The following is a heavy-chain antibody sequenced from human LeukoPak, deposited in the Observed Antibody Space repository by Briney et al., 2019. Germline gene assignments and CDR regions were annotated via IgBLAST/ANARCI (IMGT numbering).Heavy chain of an antibody. CDR2: ISPYNGDT. V-gene: IGHV1-18*04. Sequence: ASVKVSCKTSGFFTNCDINWVRQAPGQRLEWMGWISPYNGDTKYAQKFQDRVTMTTDISTSTTYLELRSLKSDDTALYYCTRATGWLSDYWAQGTLVTVSS. CDR1: GFFTNCD. J-gene: IGHJ4*02. CDR3: TRATGWLSDY. D-gene: IGHD6-19*01.